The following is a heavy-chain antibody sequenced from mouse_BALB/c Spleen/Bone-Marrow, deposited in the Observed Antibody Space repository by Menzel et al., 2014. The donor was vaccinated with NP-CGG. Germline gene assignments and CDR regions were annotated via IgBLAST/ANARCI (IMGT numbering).Heavy chain of an antibody. CDR3: ARSGYSAMDY. V-gene: IGHV1-80*01. CDR2: IYPGDGDT. CDR1: GYTLTSYW. Sequence: VQRVESGAELARPGASVKLSCKASGYTLTSYWMQWVKQRPGQGLEWIGQIYPGDGDTNYNGKFKGKATLTADKSSSTAYMHLSSLTSEDSAVYFCARSGYSAMDYWGQGASVTVSS. D-gene: IGHD1-3*01. J-gene: IGHJ4*01.